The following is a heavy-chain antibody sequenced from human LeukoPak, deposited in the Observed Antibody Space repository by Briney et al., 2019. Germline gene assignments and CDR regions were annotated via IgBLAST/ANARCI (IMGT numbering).Heavy chain of an antibody. Sequence: GGSLRLSCAACGFIFNNYPMSWLRQAPGKGLEWVSTISINGDRTYYADSVKGRFTISRDNSNNTLYLEMNSLGAEDTATYYCAKKGTVVTPGLYFDYRGQGILVTVSS. CDR2: ISINGDRT. J-gene: IGHJ4*02. V-gene: IGHV3-23*01. CDR3: AKKGTVVTPGLYFDY. CDR1: GFIFNNYP. D-gene: IGHD4-23*01.